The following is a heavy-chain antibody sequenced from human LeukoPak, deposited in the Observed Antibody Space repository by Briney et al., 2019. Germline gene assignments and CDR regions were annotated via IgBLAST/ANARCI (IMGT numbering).Heavy chain of an antibody. J-gene: IGHJ4*02. V-gene: IGHV1-46*01. CDR1: AGTVRVYL. CDR2: INLNGGNP. D-gene: IGHD1-26*01. CDR3: AIEYTGSSYLDH. Sequence: GYRRASAGTVRVYLMHWVRQVTGKGLEWMGLINLNGGNPIYAQNFQGRVTMTWDTSTSTGYMDLSSLRSEGTAVYFCAIEYTGSSYLDHWGQGTLVTVSS.